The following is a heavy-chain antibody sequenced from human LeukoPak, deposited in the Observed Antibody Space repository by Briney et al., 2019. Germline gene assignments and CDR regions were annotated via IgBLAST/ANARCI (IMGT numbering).Heavy chain of an antibody. CDR1: GGSISSSSYY. CDR2: IYYSGST. Sequence: SETLSLTCTVSGGSISSSSYYWGWIRQPPGKGLEWIGSIYYSGSTYYNPSLKSRVTISVDTSKNQLSLKLSSVTAADTAVYYCARLHYDVLYFDYWGQGTLVTVSS. CDR3: ARLHYDVLYFDY. D-gene: IGHD3-22*01. V-gene: IGHV4-39*01. J-gene: IGHJ4*02.